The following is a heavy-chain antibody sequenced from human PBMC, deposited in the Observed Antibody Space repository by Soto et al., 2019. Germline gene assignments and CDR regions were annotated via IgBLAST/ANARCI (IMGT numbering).Heavy chain of an antibody. J-gene: IGHJ6*02. Sequence: EVQLVESGGGLVQPGGSLRLSCAASGFTFSSYSMNWVRQAPGKGLEWVSYISSSSSTIYYADSVKGRFTISRDNAKNSLYLQMNSLRDEDTAVYYCARVWYYDILTETTPHYGMDVWGQGTTVTVSS. CDR1: GFTFSSYS. CDR2: ISSSSSTI. V-gene: IGHV3-48*02. D-gene: IGHD3-9*01. CDR3: ARVWYYDILTETTPHYGMDV.